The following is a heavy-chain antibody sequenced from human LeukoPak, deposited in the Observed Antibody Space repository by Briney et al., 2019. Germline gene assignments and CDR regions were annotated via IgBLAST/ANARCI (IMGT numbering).Heavy chain of an antibody. CDR1: AFTFSSYG. CDR3: AKDRCSNGIGCYYYYMEV. V-gene: IGHV3-30*02. D-gene: IGHD2-8*01. Sequence: QPGGPLRLTCAASAFTFSSYGMHWVRQAPGKGLEWVAYIQYDRTNEQYAHSVKGRFRISRDNSNNILYLQMNSLRTEDTAVYYCAKDRCSNGIGCYYYYMEVWGKGTTVTISS. CDR2: IQYDRTNE. J-gene: IGHJ6*03.